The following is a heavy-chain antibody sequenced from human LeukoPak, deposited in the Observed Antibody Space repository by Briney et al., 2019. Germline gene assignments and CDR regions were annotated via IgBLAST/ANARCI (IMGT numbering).Heavy chain of an antibody. J-gene: IGHJ4*02. CDR2: ISGSGGNT. CDR3: ATKLVVVAAIDY. D-gene: IGHD2-15*01. CDR1: GLTLSNVW. Sequence: GGSLRLSCAVSGLTLSNVWMNWVRQAPGKGLEWVSTISGSGGNTYYADSVKGRFTISRDNSKNTLYLQMNSLRAEDTAVYYCATKLVVVAAIDYWGQGTLVTVSS. V-gene: IGHV3-23*01.